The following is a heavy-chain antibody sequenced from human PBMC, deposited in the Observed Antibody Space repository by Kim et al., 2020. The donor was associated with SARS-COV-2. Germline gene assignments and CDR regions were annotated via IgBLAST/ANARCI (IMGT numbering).Heavy chain of an antibody. J-gene: IGHJ5*02. Sequence: SETLSLTSTVSGGSVSNENYYWSWIRQPPGKGLEWIGYTYYSGSTKYNPSLKSRVTISADTSKNQFSLKLSSVTAADTAVYYCARISGYTYGYAEDWFDPWGQGTLVTVSS. CDR3: ARISGYTYGYAEDWFDP. D-gene: IGHD5-18*01. CDR1: GGSVSNENYY. V-gene: IGHV4-61*01. CDR2: TYYSGST.